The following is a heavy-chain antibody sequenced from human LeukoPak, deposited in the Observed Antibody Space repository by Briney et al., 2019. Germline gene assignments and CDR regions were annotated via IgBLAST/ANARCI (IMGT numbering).Heavy chain of an antibody. D-gene: IGHD6-13*01. CDR3: ASASGREAAGYLLGLFDY. J-gene: IGHJ4*02. V-gene: IGHV3-53*01. Sequence: GGSLRLSCAASGLSVSNKYMSWVRQAPGKGLEWVSFIYSDGRTYYTDSVKGRFTISRDNSKNTLYLQMNSLRTEGTAMYYCASASGREAAGYLLGLFDYWGQGTLVTVSS. CDR1: GLSVSNKY. CDR2: IYSDGRT.